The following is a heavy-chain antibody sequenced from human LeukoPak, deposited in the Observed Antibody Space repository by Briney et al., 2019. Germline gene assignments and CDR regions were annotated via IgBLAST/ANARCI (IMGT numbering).Heavy chain of an antibody. D-gene: IGHD6-6*01. V-gene: IGHV1-69*13. CDR3: ARVSQLVETLKRDYYYYMDV. Sequence: SVKVSCKASGGTFSSYAISWVRQAPGQGLEWMGGIIPIFGTANYAQKFQGRVTITADESTSTAYMELSSLRSEDTAVYYCARVSQLVETLKRDYYYYMDVWGKGTPVTVSS. J-gene: IGHJ6*03. CDR2: IIPIFGTA. CDR1: GGTFSSYA.